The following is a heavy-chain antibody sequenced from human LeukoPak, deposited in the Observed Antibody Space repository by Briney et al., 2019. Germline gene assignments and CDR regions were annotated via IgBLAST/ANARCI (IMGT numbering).Heavy chain of an antibody. CDR2: MSYDGSKK. Sequence: GGSLRLSCAVSGFTFSKAWMSWVRQAPGKGLEWVAVMSYDGSKKYYADSVKGRFTISRDNSKNTLYLQMNSLRAEDTAVYYCARDSGALRYCSSASCPTRFDYWGQGILVTVSS. J-gene: IGHJ4*02. V-gene: IGHV3-30-3*01. CDR3: ARDSGALRYCSSASCPTRFDY. CDR1: GFTFSKAW. D-gene: IGHD2-2*01.